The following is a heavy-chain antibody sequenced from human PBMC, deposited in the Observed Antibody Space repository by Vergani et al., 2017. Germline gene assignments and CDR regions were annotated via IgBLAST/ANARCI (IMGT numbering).Heavy chain of an antibody. Sequence: QVQLQESGAGLVKPSETLSLICYVFDFISNCHYWGWIRQSPEKGLEWSGSLYASGSTYYSPSLKSRVAISIHTSKNQFSLILSSVTAADTAVYYCARHLRGYSYGVFDYWGKGREVTVSS. J-gene: IGHJ4*02. CDR3: ARHLRGYSYGVFDY. V-gene: IGHV4-38-2*01. CDR2: LYASGST. CDR1: DFISNCHY. D-gene: IGHD5-18*01.